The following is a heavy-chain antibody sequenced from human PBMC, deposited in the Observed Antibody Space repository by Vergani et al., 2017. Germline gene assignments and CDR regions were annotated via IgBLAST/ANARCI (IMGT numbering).Heavy chain of an antibody. D-gene: IGHD3-22*01. V-gene: IGHV4-59*01. CDR1: GGSISSYY. CDR3: ATGRGLLHRSAFDP. J-gene: IGHJ5*02. Sequence: QVQLQESGPGLVKPSETLSLTCTVSGGSISSYYWSWIRQPPGKGLEWIGYIYYSGSTNYNPSLKSRGTISVDTSKNQFSLKLSSVTAADTAVYYCATGRGLLHRSAFDPWGQGTLVTVSS. CDR2: IYYSGST.